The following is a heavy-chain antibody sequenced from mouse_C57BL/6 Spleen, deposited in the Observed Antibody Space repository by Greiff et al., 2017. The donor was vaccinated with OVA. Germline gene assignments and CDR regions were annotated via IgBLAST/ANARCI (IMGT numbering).Heavy chain of an antibody. Sequence: QVQLKESGAELVRPGTSVKVSCKASGYAFTNYLIEWVKQRPGQGLEWIGVINPGSGGTNYNEKFKGKATLTADKSSSTAYMQLSSLTSEDSAVYFCARQADYWYFDVWGTGTTVTVSS. V-gene: IGHV1-54*01. J-gene: IGHJ1*03. CDR1: GYAFTNYL. CDR2: INPGSGGT. CDR3: ARQADYWYFDV. D-gene: IGHD3-2*02.